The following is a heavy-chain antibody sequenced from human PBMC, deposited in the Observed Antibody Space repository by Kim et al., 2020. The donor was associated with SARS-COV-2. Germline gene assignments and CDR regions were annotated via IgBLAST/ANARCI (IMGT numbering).Heavy chain of an antibody. Sequence: SVKVSCKASGGTFSSYAISWVRQAPGQGLEWMGGIIPIFGTANYAQKFQGRVTITADESTSTAYMELSSLRSEDTAVYYCARTGEYYYDSSGPFDYWGQGTLVTVST. V-gene: IGHV1-69*13. D-gene: IGHD3-22*01. CDR1: GGTFSSYA. CDR2: IIPIFGTA. CDR3: ARTGEYYYDSSGPFDY. J-gene: IGHJ4*02.